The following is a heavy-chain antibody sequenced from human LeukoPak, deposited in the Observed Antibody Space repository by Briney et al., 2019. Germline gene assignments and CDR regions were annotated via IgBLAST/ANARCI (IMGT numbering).Heavy chain of an antibody. V-gene: IGHV1-2*02. Sequence: ASVKVFCKASGYTFTGYYMHWVRQAPGQGLEWMGWINPNSGGTNYAQKFQGRVTMTRDTSISTAYMELSRLRSDDTAVYYCASLGYCSSTSCTPHYYYYYMDVWAKGPRSPSP. CDR3: ASLGYCSSTSCTPHYYYYYMDV. CDR1: GYTFTGYY. CDR2: INPNSGGT. J-gene: IGHJ6*03. D-gene: IGHD2-2*01.